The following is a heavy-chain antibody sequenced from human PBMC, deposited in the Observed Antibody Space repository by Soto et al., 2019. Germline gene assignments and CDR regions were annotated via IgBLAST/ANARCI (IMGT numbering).Heavy chain of an antibody. CDR1: GFTFSNYA. CDR2: ISGGGGSS. CDR3: AHYCCVDCHSVFFF. J-gene: IGHJ4*02. Sequence: EVQLLESGGGLVQPGGSLRLSCAASGFTFSNYAMSWVRQAPGKGLEWVSGISGGGGSSYYADSVKGRFTISRDNSKNPLYLQMNSLRAEDTAVYYCAHYCCVDCHSVFFFWGQGTLVIVSS. V-gene: IGHV3-23*01. D-gene: IGHD2-15*01.